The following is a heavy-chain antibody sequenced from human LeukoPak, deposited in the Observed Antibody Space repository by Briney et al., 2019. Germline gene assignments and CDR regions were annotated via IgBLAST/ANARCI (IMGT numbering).Heavy chain of an antibody. CDR1: GFTFSSYA. J-gene: IGHJ3*02. CDR3: ARDKYSSGWYFPFDI. CDR2: ISGTGGRT. Sequence: PGGSLRLSCAASGFTFSSYAMSWVRQAPGKGLEWVSAISGTGGRTYYADSVKGRFTISRDNSKNTLYLQMNSLRAEDTAVYYCARDKYSSGWYFPFDIWGQGTMVTVSS. V-gene: IGHV3-23*01. D-gene: IGHD6-19*01.